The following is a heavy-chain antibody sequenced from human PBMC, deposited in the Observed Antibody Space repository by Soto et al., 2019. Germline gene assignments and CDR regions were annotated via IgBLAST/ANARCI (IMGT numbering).Heavy chain of an antibody. D-gene: IGHD2-2*01. CDR1: GYTFTSYG. Sequence: GASVKVSCKASGYTFTSYGISWVRQAPGQGLEWMGWISAYNGNTNYAQKLQGRVTMTTDTSTSTAYMELRSLRSDDTAVYYCARADARIVVVPAAVPPAIRSSWYWFDPWGQGTLVTFSS. J-gene: IGHJ5*02. CDR3: ARADARIVVVPAAVPPAIRSSWYWFDP. V-gene: IGHV1-18*01. CDR2: ISAYNGNT.